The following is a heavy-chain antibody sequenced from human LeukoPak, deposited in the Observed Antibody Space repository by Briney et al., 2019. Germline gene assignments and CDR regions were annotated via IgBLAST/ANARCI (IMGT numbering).Heavy chain of an antibody. V-gene: IGHV3-7*01. J-gene: IGHJ5*02. Sequence: GGSLRLSCVASGFTISHYWMTWVRQAPGKGLEWVANIEKDGGEKTYVDSVKGRFTISRDNAKNSIFLQMNSLSVEDMAIYYCVRDGGTDWYDPWGQGTLVSVSS. D-gene: IGHD3-16*01. CDR3: VRDGGTDWYDP. CDR2: IEKDGGEK. CDR1: GFTISHYW.